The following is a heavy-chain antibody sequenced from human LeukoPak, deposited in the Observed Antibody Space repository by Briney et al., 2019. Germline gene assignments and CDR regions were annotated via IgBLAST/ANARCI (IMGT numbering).Heavy chain of an antibody. Sequence: PGGSLRLSCAASGFTFSSDWMHWARQTPGKGLVWVSHINSDGSSTHYADSVKGRFTISRDNAKNTLYLQMNSLRAEDTAVYYCARDLPRTSGPWGQGTLVTVSS. CDR1: GFTFSSDW. D-gene: IGHD3-10*01. V-gene: IGHV3-74*01. J-gene: IGHJ5*02. CDR3: ARDLPRTSGP. CDR2: INSDGSST.